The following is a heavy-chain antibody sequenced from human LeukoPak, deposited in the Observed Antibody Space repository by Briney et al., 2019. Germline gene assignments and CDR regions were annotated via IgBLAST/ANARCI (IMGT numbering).Heavy chain of an antibody. CDR2: IHGTISTM. D-gene: IGHD1-1*01. J-gene: IGHJ4*02. Sequence: GGSLRLSCAASGFTFSSYSMNWVRQAPGKGLQWVSYIHGTISTMYYADSVKGRFTISRDNAKNSLFLQMNSLRAEDTAVYYCARGSNNTKDGTVDYWGQGTLVTVSS. CDR1: GFTFSSYS. V-gene: IGHV3-48*01. CDR3: ARGSNNTKDGTVDY.